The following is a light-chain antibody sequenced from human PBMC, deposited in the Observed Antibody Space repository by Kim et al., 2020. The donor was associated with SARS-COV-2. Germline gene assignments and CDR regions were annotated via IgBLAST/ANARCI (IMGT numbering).Light chain of an antibody. Sequence: SYELTQPPSVSLAPGETASITCGGDKIGDINVHWYQQRPGQAPVLVISDDSDRPSGIPERFSGSNSGNTATLTINRVEAVDEADYYCQVWDGSSDHWVFGGGNKLTVL. CDR1: KIGDIN. CDR2: DDS. V-gene: IGLV3-21*04. J-gene: IGLJ3*02. CDR3: QVWDGSSDHWV.